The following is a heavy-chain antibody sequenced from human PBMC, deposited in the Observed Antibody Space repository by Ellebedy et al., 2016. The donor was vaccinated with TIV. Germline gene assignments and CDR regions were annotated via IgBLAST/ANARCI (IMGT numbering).Heavy chain of an antibody. J-gene: IGHJ5*02. D-gene: IGHD2-15*01. V-gene: IGHV4-34*01. CDR2: INHSGST. CDR1: GGSFSGYY. CDR3: ARGSGGRFKWFDP. Sequence: SETLSLXXAVYGGSFSGYYWSWIRQPPGKGLEWIGEINHSGSTNYNPSLKSRVTISVDTSKNQFSLKLTSVTAADTAMYYCARGSGGRFKWFDPWGQGTLVTVSS.